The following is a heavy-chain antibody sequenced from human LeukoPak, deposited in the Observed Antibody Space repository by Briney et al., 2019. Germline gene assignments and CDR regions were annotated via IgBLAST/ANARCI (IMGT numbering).Heavy chain of an antibody. V-gene: IGHV1-8*01. CDR1: GYTFTSYD. CDR2: MNPNSGNT. CDR3: ARIVVVPAAMPGTSGFDP. Sequence: ASVKVSFKASGYTFTSYDINWVRQATGQGLEWMGWMNPNSGNTGYAQKFQGRVTMTRNTSISTAYMELSSLRSEDTAVYYCARIVVVPAAMPGTSGFDPWGQGTLVTVSS. J-gene: IGHJ5*02. D-gene: IGHD2-2*01.